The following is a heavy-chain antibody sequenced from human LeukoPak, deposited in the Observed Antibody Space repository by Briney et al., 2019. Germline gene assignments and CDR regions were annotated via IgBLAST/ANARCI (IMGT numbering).Heavy chain of an antibody. J-gene: IGHJ5*02. CDR3: ARGGRRKEPKRSGVNWFDP. Sequence: GASVKVSCKASGYTFTGYYMHWVRQAPGQGLEWMGWMNPNSGNTGYAQKFQGRVTMTRNTSISTAYMELSSLRSEDTAVYYCARGGRRKEPKRSGVNWFDPWGQGTLVTVSS. D-gene: IGHD2-15*01. CDR2: MNPNSGNT. CDR1: GYTFTGYY. V-gene: IGHV1-8*02.